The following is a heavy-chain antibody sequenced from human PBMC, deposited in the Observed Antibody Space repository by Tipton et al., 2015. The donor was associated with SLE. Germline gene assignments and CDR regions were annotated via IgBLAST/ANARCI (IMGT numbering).Heavy chain of an antibody. Sequence: TLSLTCTVSGGSISSYYWSWIRQPPGKGLEWIGYIYYSGSTNYNPSLKSRVTISVDTSKNHFSLKLNSVTAADTAVYHCARDWEGRWELHLGIWVYWGQGTLVTVSS. CDR1: GGSISSYY. J-gene: IGHJ4*02. CDR2: IYYSGST. V-gene: IGHV4-59*12. D-gene: IGHD1-26*01. CDR3: ARDWEGRWELHLGIWVY.